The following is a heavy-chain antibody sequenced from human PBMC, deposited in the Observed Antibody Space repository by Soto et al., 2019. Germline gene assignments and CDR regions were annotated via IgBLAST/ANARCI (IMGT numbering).Heavy chain of an antibody. CDR3: ARRRGYSGYDSGLDY. D-gene: IGHD5-12*01. Sequence: QLQLQESGPGLVKPSETLSLTCTVSGGSISSSSYYWGWIRQPPGKGLEWIGSIYYSGSTYYNPSLKSRVTISVDTSKNQFSLKLSSVTAADTAVYYCARRRGYSGYDSGLDYWGQGTLVTVSS. CDR2: IYYSGST. V-gene: IGHV4-39*01. CDR1: GGSISSSSYY. J-gene: IGHJ4*02.